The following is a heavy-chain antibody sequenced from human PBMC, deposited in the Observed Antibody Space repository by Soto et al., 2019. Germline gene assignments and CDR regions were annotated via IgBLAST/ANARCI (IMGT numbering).Heavy chain of an antibody. J-gene: IGHJ4*02. Sequence: SETLSLTCTVSGGSINNYYWSWIRQPPGKGLEWIGYIYYSGSTIYNPSLKSRLTISVDTSKSQFSLKLSSVTAADTAVYHCASLQGGTYYFAYWGQGTLVTVSS. D-gene: IGHD1-26*01. CDR1: GGSINNYY. V-gene: IGHV4-59*01. CDR3: ASLQGGTYYFAY. CDR2: IYYSGST.